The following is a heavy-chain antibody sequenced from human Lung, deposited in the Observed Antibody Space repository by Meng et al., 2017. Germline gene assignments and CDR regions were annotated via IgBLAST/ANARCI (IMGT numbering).Heavy chain of an antibody. Sequence: SETLSLTCTVSGGSISSGSYFWIWIRQPAGKGLEWIGRIYTSGRTNYNPSLKSRVTISLDRSKNQFSLRLSSVTAADTAVYYCARDEYSGYAMAYWGQGTLVTVSS. CDR3: ARDEYSGYAMAY. CDR2: IYTSGRT. J-gene: IGHJ4*02. D-gene: IGHD5-12*01. CDR1: GGSISSGSYF. V-gene: IGHV4-61*02.